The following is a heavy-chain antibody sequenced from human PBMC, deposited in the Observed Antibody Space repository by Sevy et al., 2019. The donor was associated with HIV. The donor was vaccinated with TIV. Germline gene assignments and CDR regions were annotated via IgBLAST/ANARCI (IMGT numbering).Heavy chain of an antibody. Sequence: GGSLRLSCAASGFTFSNAWMSWVRQAPGKVLEWVGRIKSKTDGGTRDYAAPVKGRFTISRDDSKNTLYLQMNSLKTEDTAVYYCTTVAQFTAFDIWGQGTMVTVSS. J-gene: IGHJ3*02. CDR1: GFTFSNAW. CDR2: IKSKTDGGTR. CDR3: TTVAQFTAFDI. V-gene: IGHV3-15*01.